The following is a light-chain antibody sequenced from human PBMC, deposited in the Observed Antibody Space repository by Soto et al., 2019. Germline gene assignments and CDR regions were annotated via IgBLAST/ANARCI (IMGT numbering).Light chain of an antibody. CDR3: QQYNNWPPWT. V-gene: IGKV3-15*01. Sequence: EIVMTQSPATLSVSPVERATLSCMASQSVNSNLAWYQQKLGQAPRVLIYGASTRATGIPARFSGSGSGTEFILTISSLQSEDFAVYYCQQYNNWPPWTFGQGTKVDIK. CDR2: GAS. CDR1: QSVNSN. J-gene: IGKJ1*01.